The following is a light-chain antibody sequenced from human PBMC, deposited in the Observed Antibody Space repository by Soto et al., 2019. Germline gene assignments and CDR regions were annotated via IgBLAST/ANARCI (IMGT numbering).Light chain of an antibody. CDR2: AAS. J-gene: IGKJ3*01. CDR3: QQLNNYPFT. CDR1: QGISSY. V-gene: IGKV1-9*01. Sequence: GDRVTIPCRASQGISSYLAWYQLKPGTAPKLLIYAASTLQSGVPSSFSGSGSGTEFTLTINSLQPEDFATYFCQQLNNYPFTFGPGTKVEIK.